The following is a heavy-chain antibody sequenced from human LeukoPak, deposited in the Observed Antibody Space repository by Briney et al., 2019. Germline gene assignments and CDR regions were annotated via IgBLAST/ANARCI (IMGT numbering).Heavy chain of an antibody. J-gene: IGHJ4*02. CDR2: ISYDGSNK. Sequence: PGRSLRLSCAASGFTFSSYAMHWVRQAPDKGLEWVAVISYDGSNKYYADSVKGRFTISRDNSKNTLYLQMNSLRAEDTAVYYCARDPRDYYDSSGIGYWGQGTLVTVSS. D-gene: IGHD3-22*01. CDR1: GFTFSSYA. V-gene: IGHV3-30-3*01. CDR3: ARDPRDYYDSSGIGY.